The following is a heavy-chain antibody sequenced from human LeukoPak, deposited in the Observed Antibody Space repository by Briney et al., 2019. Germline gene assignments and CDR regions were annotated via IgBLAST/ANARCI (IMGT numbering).Heavy chain of an antibody. D-gene: IGHD3-3*01. CDR2: ISYDGSNK. V-gene: IGHV3-30*04. J-gene: IGHJ6*03. CDR3: AREVKIWSGYSYYYYMDV. Sequence: PGGSLRLSCAASGFTFSSYAMHWVRQAPGKGLEWVAVISYDGSNKYYADSVKGRFTISRDNSKNTLYLQMNSLRAEDTAVYYCAREVKIWSGYSYYYYMDVWGKGTTVTVSS. CDR1: GFTFSSYA.